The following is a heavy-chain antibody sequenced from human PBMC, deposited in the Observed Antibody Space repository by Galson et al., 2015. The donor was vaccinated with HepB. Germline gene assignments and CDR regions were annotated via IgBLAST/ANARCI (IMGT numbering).Heavy chain of an antibody. V-gene: IGHV3-30*18. D-gene: IGHD2-21*02. Sequence: SLRLSCAASRVTFSDYGMHWVRQAPGKGPEWVAFISYDGSYKYYADSVKGRFTISRDNSKDTLYLQMNSLRAEDTAVYHCAKDYCSRNQESRDCFSQMVPGLLRGSAFDRWGQGTTVTVSS. J-gene: IGHJ3*02. CDR1: RVTFSDYG. CDR2: ISYDGSYK. CDR3: AKDYCSRNQESRDCFSQMVPGLLRGSAFDR.